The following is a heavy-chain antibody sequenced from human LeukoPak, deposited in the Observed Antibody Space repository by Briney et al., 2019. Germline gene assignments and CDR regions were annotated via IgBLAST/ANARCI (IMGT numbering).Heavy chain of an antibody. CDR2: ISGSGGST. CDR3: ARDRFSGLPLDY. J-gene: IGHJ4*02. CDR1: GFTFSSSA. D-gene: IGHD1-26*01. Sequence: GGSLRLSCSASGFTFSSSAMSWVRQAPRKGLEWVSAISGSGGSTYYADSVKGRFTISRDNAKNSLYLQMNSLRDEDTAVYYCARDRFSGLPLDYWGQGTLVTVSS. V-gene: IGHV3-23*01.